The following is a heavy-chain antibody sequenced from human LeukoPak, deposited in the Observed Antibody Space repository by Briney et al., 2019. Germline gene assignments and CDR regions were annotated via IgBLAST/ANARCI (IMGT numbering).Heavy chain of an antibody. V-gene: IGHV4-59*12. CDR3: ARDGSGWYFDY. Sequence: SETLSLTCTVSGGSTCTDYWSWVRHPPGKGLEWIGFLFYSVSPNYNPSLKSRLTISIPTSRHQFPWKLSSVTAAHTPVYYCARDGSGWYFDYWGQGTLVTVSS. CDR1: GGSTCTDY. J-gene: IGHJ4*02. CDR2: LFYSVSP. D-gene: IGHD6-19*01.